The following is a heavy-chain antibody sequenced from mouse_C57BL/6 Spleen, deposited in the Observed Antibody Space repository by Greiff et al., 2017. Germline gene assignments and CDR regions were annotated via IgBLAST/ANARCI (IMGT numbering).Heavy chain of an antibody. D-gene: IGHD1-1*01. CDR2: INPNNGGT. CDR3: AREGGRVYYGSSSSWFAY. J-gene: IGHJ3*01. Sequence: EVQLQQSGPELVKPGASVKISCKASGYTFTDYYMNWVKQSHGKSLEWIGDINPNNGGTSYNQQFKGKATLTVDKSSSTAYMELRSLTSEDSAVYYCAREGGRVYYGSSSSWFAYWGRGTLVTVSA. CDR1: GYTFTDYY. V-gene: IGHV1-26*01.